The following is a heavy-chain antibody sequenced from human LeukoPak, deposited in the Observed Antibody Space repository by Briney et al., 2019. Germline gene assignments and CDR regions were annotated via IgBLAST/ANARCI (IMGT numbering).Heavy chain of an antibody. Sequence: GASVKVSCKASGYTFTSYGISWVRQAPGQGLVWMGWISAYNGNTNYAQKLQGRVTMTTDTSTSTAYMELRSLRSDDTAVYYCARDPVGRYYYDSSGGENWFDPWGQGTLVTVSS. D-gene: IGHD3-22*01. CDR2: ISAYNGNT. V-gene: IGHV1-18*01. CDR3: ARDPVGRYYYDSSGGENWFDP. CDR1: GYTFTSYG. J-gene: IGHJ5*02.